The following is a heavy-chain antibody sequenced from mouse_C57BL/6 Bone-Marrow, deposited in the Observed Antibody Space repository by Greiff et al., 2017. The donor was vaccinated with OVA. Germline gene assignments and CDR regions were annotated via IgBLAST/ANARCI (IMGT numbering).Heavy chain of an antibody. CDR3: ASGGYDYDKAY. D-gene: IGHD2-4*01. Sequence: VQLQQSGPELVKPGASVKIPCKASGYTFTDYNMDWVKQSHGKSLEWIGDINPNNGGTIYNQKFKGKATLTVDKSSSTAYMELRSLTSEDTAVYYCASGGYDYDKAYWGQGTLVTVSA. CDR1: GYTFTDYN. J-gene: IGHJ3*01. CDR2: INPNNGGT. V-gene: IGHV1-18*01.